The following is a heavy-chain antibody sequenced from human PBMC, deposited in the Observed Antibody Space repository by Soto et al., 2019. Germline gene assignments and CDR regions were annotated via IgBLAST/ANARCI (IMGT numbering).Heavy chain of an antibody. Sequence: EMQLLESGGGLVQPGGSLRLSCAASGFTFSSYAMSWVRQAPGKGLEWVSGIGGSGVSTYYADSVKGRFTISRDNSKNTLYVQVNSLRAEDTAVYYCAKVLDSSMVVNGYLYWGQGTLVTVSS. D-gene: IGHD5-18*01. CDR2: IGGSGVST. CDR3: AKVLDSSMVVNGYLY. V-gene: IGHV3-23*01. CDR1: GFTFSSYA. J-gene: IGHJ4*02.